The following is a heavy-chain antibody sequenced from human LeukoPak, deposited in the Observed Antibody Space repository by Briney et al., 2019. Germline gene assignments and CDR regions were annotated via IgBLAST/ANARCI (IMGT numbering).Heavy chain of an antibody. D-gene: IGHD2-2*01. V-gene: IGHV4-4*02. Sequence: PSETLSLTCAVSGVSISSSIWWSWVRQPPGKGLEWIGEIYHSGTTNYNPSLKSRATISVDKSKNQSSLKLNSVTAADTAVYYCARDIGSSTPSGVWGKGTTVTVSS. CDR3: ARDIGSSTPSGV. CDR2: IYHSGTT. J-gene: IGHJ6*04. CDR1: GVSISSSIW.